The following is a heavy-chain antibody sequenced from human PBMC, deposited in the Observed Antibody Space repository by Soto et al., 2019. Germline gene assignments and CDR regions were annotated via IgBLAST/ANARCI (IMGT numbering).Heavy chain of an antibody. J-gene: IGHJ4*02. CDR3: ARGGPYQLLSDFDY. Sequence: ESGGGLVQPGGSLRLSCVASGFTFSNYAMHWVRQAPGKGLEYVSAISNNGGSTYYANSVKGKFTISRDNSKNTLYLQMGSLRPEDMAVYYCARGGPYQLLSDFDYWGQGTLVTVSS. CDR2: ISNNGGST. V-gene: IGHV3-64*01. CDR1: GFTFSNYA. D-gene: IGHD2-2*01.